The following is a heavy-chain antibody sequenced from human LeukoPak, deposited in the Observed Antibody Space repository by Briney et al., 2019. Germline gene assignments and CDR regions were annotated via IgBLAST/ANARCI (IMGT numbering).Heavy chain of an antibody. V-gene: IGHV4-31*03. J-gene: IGHJ4*02. CDR1: GGSISSGGYY. CDR3: ARGFRFWSGVQGYFDY. CDR2: IYYSGST. D-gene: IGHD3-3*01. Sequence: EASQTLSLTCTVSGGSISSGGYYWSWIRQHPGKGLEWIGYIYYSGSTYYNPSLKSRVTISVDTSKNQFSLKLSSVTAADTAVYYCARGFRFWSGVQGYFDYRGQGTLVTVSS.